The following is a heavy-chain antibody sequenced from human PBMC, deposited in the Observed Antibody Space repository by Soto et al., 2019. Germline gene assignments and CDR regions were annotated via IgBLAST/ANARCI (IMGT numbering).Heavy chain of an antibody. CDR1: GFTFSNHA. CDR2: ISTAVGAT. V-gene: IGHV3-23*01. D-gene: IGHD6-25*01. CDR3: AKDRTAAARNFDY. J-gene: IGHJ4*02. Sequence: GGSLRLSCAVSGFTFSNHAMSWVRQAPGKGLEWVSAISTAVGATYYADSVKGRFTISRDDSKNTLYLQMDSLRAEDTAVYYCAKDRTAAARNFDYWGQGTLVTVYS.